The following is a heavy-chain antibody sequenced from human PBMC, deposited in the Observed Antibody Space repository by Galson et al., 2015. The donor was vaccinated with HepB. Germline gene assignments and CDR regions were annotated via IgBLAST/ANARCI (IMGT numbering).Heavy chain of an antibody. J-gene: IGHJ5*02. V-gene: IGHV1-2*04. CDR1: GYTFTGYY. D-gene: IGHD5-12*01. CDR2: INPNSGGT. Sequence: SVKVSCKASGYTFTGYYMHWVRQAPGQGLEWMGWINPNSGGTNYAQKFQGWVTMTRDTSISTAYMELSRLRSDDTAVYYCARDGGRRVATIHNWFDPWGQGTLVTVSS. CDR3: ARDGGRRVATIHNWFDP.